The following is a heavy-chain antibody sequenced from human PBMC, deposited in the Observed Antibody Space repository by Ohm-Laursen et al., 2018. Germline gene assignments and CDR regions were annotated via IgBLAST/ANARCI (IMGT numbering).Heavy chain of an antibody. Sequence: SLRLSCSASGFSFSSSAMSWVRQAPGKGLEWVSAISGSGDIIHYADSVKGRFTISRDKFKNTLDLQMHGLRVEDTAVYYCARDEEYRDFYYYGMDVWGQGTTVIVSS. CDR3: ARDEEYRDFYYYGMDV. D-gene: IGHD5-18*01. V-gene: IGHV3-23*01. J-gene: IGHJ6*02. CDR2: ISGSGDII. CDR1: GFSFSSSA.